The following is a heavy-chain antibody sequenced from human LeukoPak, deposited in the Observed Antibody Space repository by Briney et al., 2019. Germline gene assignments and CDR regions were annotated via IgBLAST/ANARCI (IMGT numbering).Heavy chain of an antibody. Sequence: GRSLRLSCAASGFTVSSNYMSWVRQAPGKGLEWVSVIYSGGSTYYADSVKGRFTISRDNSKNTLYLQMNSLRAEDTAVYYCARDGGYRDYFDYWGQGTLVTVSS. CDR3: ARDGGYRDYFDY. J-gene: IGHJ4*02. D-gene: IGHD3-16*01. CDR1: GFTVSSNY. V-gene: IGHV3-66*01. CDR2: IYSGGST.